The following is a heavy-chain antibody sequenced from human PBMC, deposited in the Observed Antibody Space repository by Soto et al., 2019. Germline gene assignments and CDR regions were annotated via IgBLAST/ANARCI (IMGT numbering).Heavy chain of an antibody. Sequence: SETLSLTCTVSGGAISSSSYYWGWIRQPPGKGLEWIGSIYYSGSTYYNPPLKSRVTITRDTSANTAYMELSSLRSEDTAVYYCARSFVVVTDFDYWGQGTLVTVSS. CDR1: GGAISSSSYY. V-gene: IGHV4-39*01. CDR3: ARSFVVVTDFDY. CDR2: IYYSGST. D-gene: IGHD2-21*02. J-gene: IGHJ4*02.